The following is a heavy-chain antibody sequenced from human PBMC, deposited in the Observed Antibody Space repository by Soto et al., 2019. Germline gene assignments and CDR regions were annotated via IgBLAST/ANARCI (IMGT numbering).Heavy chain of an antibody. CDR2: INPNTGDT. Sequence: GASVKVSCKASRYSFTDYYMHWVRQAPGQGLEWMGWINPNTGDTNYAQKFQGRVTMTRDTSITTAYMDLSRLRSDDTAVYYCARDIRRYGYMRSVDAFDIWGQGTMVTVSS. D-gene: IGHD5-18*01. V-gene: IGHV1-2*02. CDR1: RYSFTDYY. J-gene: IGHJ3*02. CDR3: ARDIRRYGYMRSVDAFDI.